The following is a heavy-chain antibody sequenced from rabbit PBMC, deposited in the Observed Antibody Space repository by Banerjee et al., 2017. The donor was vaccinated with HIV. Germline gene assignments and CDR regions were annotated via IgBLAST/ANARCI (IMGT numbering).Heavy chain of an antibody. V-gene: IGHV1S40*01. Sequence: QSLEESGGDLVKPGASLTLTCTASGFSFSSSYWICWVRQAPGKGLEWIGCIDNGNGNTFYASWAKGRFTISKTSSTTVTLQMTSLTAADTATYFCARAGGFENYFNLWGPGTLVTVS. J-gene: IGHJ4*01. CDR2: IDNGNGNT. CDR3: ARAGGFENYFNL. CDR1: GFSFSSSYW. D-gene: IGHD1-1*01.